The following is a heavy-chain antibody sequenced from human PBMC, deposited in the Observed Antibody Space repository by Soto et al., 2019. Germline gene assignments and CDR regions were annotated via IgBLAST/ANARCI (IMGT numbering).Heavy chain of an antibody. Sequence: PSETLSLTCTVSGGSISSSSYYWGWIRQPPGKGLEWIGSIYYSGSTYYNPSLKSRVTISVDTSKNQFSLKLSSVTAADTAVYYCARSYPHSGYYAPCDYWGQGTLVTVS. D-gene: IGHD3-22*01. CDR2: IYYSGST. CDR1: GGSISSSSYY. CDR3: ARSYPHSGYYAPCDY. J-gene: IGHJ4*02. V-gene: IGHV4-39*01.